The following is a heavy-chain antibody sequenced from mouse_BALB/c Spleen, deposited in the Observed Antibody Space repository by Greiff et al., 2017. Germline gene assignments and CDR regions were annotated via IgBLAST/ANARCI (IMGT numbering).Heavy chain of an antibody. CDR3: ARHEREGYFDY. CDR1: GFTFSSYY. J-gene: IGHJ2*01. CDR2: INSNGGST. V-gene: IGHV5-6-2*01. Sequence: EVKLEESGGGLVKLGGSLKLSCAASGFTFSSYYMSWVRQTPEKRLELVAAINSNGGSTYYPDTVKGRFTISRDNAKNTLYLQMSSLKSEDTALYYCARHEREGYFDYWGQGTTLTVSS.